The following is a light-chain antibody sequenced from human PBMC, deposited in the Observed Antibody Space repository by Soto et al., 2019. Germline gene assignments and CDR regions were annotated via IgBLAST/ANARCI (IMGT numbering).Light chain of an antibody. Sequence: DIQMTQSPSALSASVGDRVTITCRASQTITNRLAWYQQKLGKAPKLLIYKASTLVSGVPSRFSGSGSGTEFTLTLSSLQPDDFATYYCQHYNGFSWTFGQGTKVEIK. CDR2: KAS. J-gene: IGKJ1*01. V-gene: IGKV1-5*03. CDR1: QTITNR. CDR3: QHYNGFSWT.